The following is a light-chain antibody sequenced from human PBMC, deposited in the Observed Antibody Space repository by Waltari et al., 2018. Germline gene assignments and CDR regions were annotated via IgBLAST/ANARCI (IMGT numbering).Light chain of an antibody. CDR2: DAS. J-gene: IGKJ4*01. CDR1: QDISNY. V-gene: IGKV1-33*01. Sequence: DIQMTQSPSSLSASVGDRVTITCQASQDISNYLNWYQQKPGKAPKLLIYDASNLETGVPSRFSGSSSATDFTFLILCLQPQDITTYYYQQYDNLPHTVSRVTKVEIK. CDR3: QQYDNLPHT.